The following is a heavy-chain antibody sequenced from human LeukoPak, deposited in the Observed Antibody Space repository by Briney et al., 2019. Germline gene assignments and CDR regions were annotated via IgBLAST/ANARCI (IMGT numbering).Heavy chain of an antibody. D-gene: IGHD5-12*01. Sequence: GASVKVSCKVSGYTLTELSMHWVRQAPGEGLEWMGGFDPEDGETIYAQKFQGRVTMTEDTSTDTAYMELSSLRSEDTAVYYCATASYIVATPRYFDLWGRGTLVTVSS. CDR2: FDPEDGET. J-gene: IGHJ2*01. CDR1: GYTLTELS. CDR3: ATASYIVATPRYFDL. V-gene: IGHV1-24*01.